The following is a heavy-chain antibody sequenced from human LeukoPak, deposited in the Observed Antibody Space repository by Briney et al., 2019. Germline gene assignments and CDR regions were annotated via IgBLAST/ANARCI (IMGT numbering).Heavy chain of an antibody. J-gene: IGHJ3*02. CDR2: ISAYNGNT. D-gene: IGHD3-22*01. Sequence: ASVKVSCKASGYTFTSYGISWVRQAPGQGLEWMGWISAYNGNTNYAQKLQGRVTMTTDTSTSTAYMELRSLRSDDTAVYYCAKNVGPRDYYDSSGYYTPGAFDIWGQGKMVTVSS. CDR3: AKNVGPRDYYDSSGYYTPGAFDI. V-gene: IGHV1-18*01. CDR1: GYTFTSYG.